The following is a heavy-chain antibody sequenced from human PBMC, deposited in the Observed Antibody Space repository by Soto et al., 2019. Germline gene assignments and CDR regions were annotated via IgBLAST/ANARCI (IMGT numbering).Heavy chain of an antibody. CDR1: GGTFSSYA. Sequence: QVQLVQSGAEVKKPGSSVKVSCKASGGTFSSYAISWVRQAPGQGLEWMGGIIPIFGTANYAQKFQGRVTITADKSTSTAYMELSSLRSEDTAVYYCAKDPQGAGTYYDFWSGYSQDYWGQGTLVTVPS. CDR3: AKDPQGAGTYYDFWSGYSQDY. V-gene: IGHV1-69*06. CDR2: IIPIFGTA. J-gene: IGHJ4*02. D-gene: IGHD3-3*01.